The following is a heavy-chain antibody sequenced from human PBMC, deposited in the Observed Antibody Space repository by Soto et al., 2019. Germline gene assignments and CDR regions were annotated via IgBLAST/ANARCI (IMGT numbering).Heavy chain of an antibody. D-gene: IGHD6-6*01. V-gene: IGHV3-21*01. Sequence: GGSLRLSCAASGFTFSSYSMNWVRQAPGKGLEWVSSISSSSSYIYYADSVKGRFTISRDNAKNSLYLQMNSLRAEDTAVYYCARDRRVAARPKIMDYWGQGTLVTVSS. J-gene: IGHJ4*02. CDR2: ISSSSSYI. CDR1: GFTFSSYS. CDR3: ARDRRVAARPKIMDY.